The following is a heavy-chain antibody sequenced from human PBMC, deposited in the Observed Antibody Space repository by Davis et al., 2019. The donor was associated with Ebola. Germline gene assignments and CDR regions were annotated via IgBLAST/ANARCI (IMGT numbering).Heavy chain of an antibody. Sequence: MPSETLSLTCAVSGGSISSSNWWRWVRQPPGKGLEWIGEIYHSGSTNYNPSLKSRVTISVDTSKNQFSLKLRSVTAADTAVYYCARGTSGAEHWGQGTLATVSS. CDR3: ARGTSGAEH. CDR2: IYHSGST. CDR1: GGSISSSNW. D-gene: IGHD7-27*01. J-gene: IGHJ4*02. V-gene: IGHV4-4*02.